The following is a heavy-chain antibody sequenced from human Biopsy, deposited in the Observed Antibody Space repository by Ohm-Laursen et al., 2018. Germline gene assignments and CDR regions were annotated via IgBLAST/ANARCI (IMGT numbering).Heavy chain of an antibody. D-gene: IGHD1-1*01. CDR1: GYSLTELS. CDR2: FAPENGRI. V-gene: IGHV1-24*01. CDR3: AADINVWNVNY. Sequence: VASVKVSCKVSGYSLTELSMHWVRQAPGQGLEWMGGFAPENGRIVYSQKFQGRVTMTEDTSTSTAYMEVWRLRSDDTAVYYCAADINVWNVNYWGQGTQVTVSS. J-gene: IGHJ4*02.